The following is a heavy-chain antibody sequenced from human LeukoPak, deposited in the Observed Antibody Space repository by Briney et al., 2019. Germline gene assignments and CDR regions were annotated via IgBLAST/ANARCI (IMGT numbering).Heavy chain of an antibody. V-gene: IGHV3-23*01. Sequence: GGSLRLSCAASGFTFRRNAMTWVRQAPGKGLEWVSTITGSAESAYYADSVKGRFSISRDNSKNTLHLQLKGLRAEDTAVYYCAKDESSGYYYLDSWGQGTLVTVSS. J-gene: IGHJ5*01. CDR1: GFTFRRNA. CDR2: ITGSAESA. D-gene: IGHD3-22*01. CDR3: AKDESSGYYYLDS.